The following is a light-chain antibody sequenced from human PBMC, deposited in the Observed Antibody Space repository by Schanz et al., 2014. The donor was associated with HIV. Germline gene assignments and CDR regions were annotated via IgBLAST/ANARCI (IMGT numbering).Light chain of an antibody. J-gene: IGKJ4*01. CDR3: QQYDDWPPLT. CDR1: QSVTSD. Sequence: EIVLTQSPGTLSLSPGERATLSCRASQSVTSDLAWYQQKPGQAPRLLIYGASTRATGIPARFSASGSGTEFTLTISSLQSEEFAVYYCQQYDDWPPLTFGGGTKVEI. CDR2: GAS. V-gene: IGKV3-15*01.